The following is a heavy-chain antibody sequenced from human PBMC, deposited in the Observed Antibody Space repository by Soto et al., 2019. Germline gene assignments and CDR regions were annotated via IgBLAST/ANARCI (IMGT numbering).Heavy chain of an antibody. CDR3: TTLGYCSSASCYHTAAGVFDL. V-gene: IGHV3-15*01. D-gene: IGHD2-15*01. Sequence: EVQLVESGGGLVHPGGSLRLSCAGSGFTFSNAWMSWVRQAPGKGLEWIGRIKSKADGGTTDFAAPVKSRFTIARDDSKDTLFLQMNSLNTEDTAVYFCTTLGYCSSASCYHTAAGVFDLWGQGTMVTVSS. J-gene: IGHJ3*01. CDR2: IKSKADGGTT. CDR1: GFTFSNAW.